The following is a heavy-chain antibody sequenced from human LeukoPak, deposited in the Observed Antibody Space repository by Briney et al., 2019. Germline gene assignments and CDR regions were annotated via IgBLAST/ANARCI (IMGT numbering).Heavy chain of an antibody. V-gene: IGHV3-30-3*01. CDR2: ISYDGSNK. Sequence: GSLRLSCAASGFTFSSYAMHWVRQAPGKGLEWVAVISYDGSNKYYADSVKGRFTISRDNSKNTLYLQMNSLRAEDTAVYYCANFQTVGVKPFEHWGQGTLVTVSS. CDR3: ANFQTVGVKPFEH. CDR1: GFTFSSYA. D-gene: IGHD1-26*01. J-gene: IGHJ5*02.